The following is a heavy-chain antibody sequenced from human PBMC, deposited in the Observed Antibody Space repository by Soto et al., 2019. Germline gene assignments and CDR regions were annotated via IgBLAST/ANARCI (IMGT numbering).Heavy chain of an antibody. CDR2: IIPMFGTA. J-gene: IGHJ4*02. V-gene: IGHV1-69*01. CDR3: ARMPTMMTIRGVGGYLFDN. Sequence: QVQLVQSGAEMKKPGSSVKVSCKASGGTFGSFALTWVRQAPGQGLEWMGGIIPMFGTANYAEKFQGRVTITADESTSTGYVEMSSLGHEDTAVYYCARMPTMMTIRGVGGYLFDNLGQGTLVTVSS. CDR1: GGTFGSFA. D-gene: IGHD3-16*01.